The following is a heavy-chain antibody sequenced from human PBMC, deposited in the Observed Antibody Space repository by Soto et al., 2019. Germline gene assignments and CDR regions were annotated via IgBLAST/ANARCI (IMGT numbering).Heavy chain of an antibody. Sequence: GGSLRLSCAASGFTFITYGMHWVLQAPCKGLEWVAVISYDGSNNYYADSVKGRFTISRDNSKNTLFLQMNSLRPDDTAVYYCVKRYSGGWYYFDYWGQGTLVTVSS. CDR3: VKRYSGGWYYFDY. CDR2: ISYDGSNN. V-gene: IGHV3-30*18. CDR1: GFTFITYG. D-gene: IGHD6-19*01. J-gene: IGHJ4*02.